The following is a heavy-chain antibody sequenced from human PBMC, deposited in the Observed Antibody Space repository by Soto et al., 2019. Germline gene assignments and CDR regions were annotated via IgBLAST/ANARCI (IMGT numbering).Heavy chain of an antibody. D-gene: IGHD3-22*01. CDR2: IGGRATSA. V-gene: IGHV3-23*01. CDR1: GFTFSNYA. CDR3: AKSRYSDSSGDYYDF. Sequence: EVQLLESGGGLVQPGGSLRLSCAASGFTFSNYAMSWVRQAPGKGLECVSGIGGRATSAYYADSVKGRFAISRDNAYNTLFLQLNSLRAEDTAVYYCAKSRYSDSSGDYYDFWGQGTLVTVSS. J-gene: IGHJ4*02.